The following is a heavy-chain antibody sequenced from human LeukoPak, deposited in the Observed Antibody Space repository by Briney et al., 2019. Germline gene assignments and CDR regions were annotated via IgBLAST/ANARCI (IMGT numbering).Heavy chain of an antibody. CDR2: IYSGGST. Sequence: PGGSLRLSCAASGFTVSSNYMSWVRQAPGKRLEWVSVIYSGGSTYYADSVKGRFTISRDNSKNTLYLQMNSLRAEDTAVYYCARDILSQGPDAFDIWGQGTMVTVSS. CDR3: ARDILSQGPDAFDI. D-gene: IGHD2/OR15-2a*01. V-gene: IGHV3-53*01. CDR1: GFTVSSNY. J-gene: IGHJ3*02.